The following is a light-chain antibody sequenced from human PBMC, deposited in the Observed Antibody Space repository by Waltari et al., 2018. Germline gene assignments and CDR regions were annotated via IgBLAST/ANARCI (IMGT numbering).Light chain of an antibody. V-gene: IGKV1-39*01. J-gene: IGKJ1*01. CDR2: AAS. Sequence: DIQMTQSPSSLSASVGDRVTITCRASQNIDNYLNCYQQKSGRAPNLLIYAASTLLSGVPSRFSGSGSGTDFSLTISSLQTEDFATYYCQQSHNGRTFGQGTRVEIK. CDR3: QQSHNGRT. CDR1: QNIDNY.